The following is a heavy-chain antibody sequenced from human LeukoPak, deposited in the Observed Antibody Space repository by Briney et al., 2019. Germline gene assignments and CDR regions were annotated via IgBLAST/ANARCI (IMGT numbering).Heavy chain of an antibody. Sequence: GGSLRLSCAASGFTFSSYWMSWVRQAPGKGLEWVSGIGGSGAGTYYAVSVKGRFTISRDNSKNTLYLQMNSLRAEDTAVYYCATTLHSGYYDLYWGQGTLVTVSS. CDR2: IGGSGAGT. CDR3: ATTLHSGYYDLY. CDR1: GFTFSSYW. V-gene: IGHV3-23*01. D-gene: IGHD3-22*01. J-gene: IGHJ4*02.